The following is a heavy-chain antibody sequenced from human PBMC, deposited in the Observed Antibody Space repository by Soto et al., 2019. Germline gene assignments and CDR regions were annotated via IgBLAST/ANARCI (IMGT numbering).Heavy chain of an antibody. Sequence: GGSLRLSCAASGFTFSSYSMNWVRQAPGKGLEWVSSISSSSSYIYYVDSVKGRFTISRDNAKNSLYLKMNSLRAEDTAVYYCAKDSTVTIFGVGGQGTLVTVSS. CDR1: GFTFSSYS. D-gene: IGHD3-3*01. V-gene: IGHV3-21*04. CDR3: AKDSTVTIFGV. J-gene: IGHJ4*02. CDR2: ISSSSSYI.